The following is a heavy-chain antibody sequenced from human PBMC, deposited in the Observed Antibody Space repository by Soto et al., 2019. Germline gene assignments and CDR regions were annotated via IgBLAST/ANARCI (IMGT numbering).Heavy chain of an antibody. Sequence: PSETLSLTCTVSGGSISSGDYYWSWIRQPPGEGLEWIGYIYYSGSTYYNPSLKSRVTISVDTSKNQFSLKLSSVTAADTAVYYCASSGLLSYFDYWGQGTLVTVSS. J-gene: IGHJ4*02. V-gene: IGHV4-30-4*01. CDR2: IYYSGST. CDR1: GGSISSGDYY. CDR3: ASSGLLSYFDY. D-gene: IGHD3-10*01.